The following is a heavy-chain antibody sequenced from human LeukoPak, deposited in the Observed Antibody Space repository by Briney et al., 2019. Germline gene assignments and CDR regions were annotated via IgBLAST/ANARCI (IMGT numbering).Heavy chain of an antibody. CDR3: ASAAGAYDN. D-gene: IGHD6-13*01. V-gene: IGHV3-33*01. CDR2: IWSDGSNK. J-gene: IGHJ4*02. Sequence: GGSLRLSCEASGLTFSSYGMHWVRQAPGKGLEWVAVIWSDGSNKYYADSMKGRFAISRDNSKNTVWLQMNSLRAEDTAVYYCASAAGAYDNWGQGTLVTVSS. CDR1: GLTFSSYG.